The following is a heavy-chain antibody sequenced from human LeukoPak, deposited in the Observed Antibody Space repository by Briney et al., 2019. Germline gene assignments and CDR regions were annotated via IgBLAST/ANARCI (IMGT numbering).Heavy chain of an antibody. J-gene: IGHJ4*02. D-gene: IGHD3-10*01. V-gene: IGHV1-2*04. Sequence: ASVKVSCKASGYTFTSYDINWVRQAPGQGLEWMGWINPNSGGTNYAQKFQGWVTMTRDTSISTAYMELSRLRSDDTAVYYCARDRRAAMTMVRGVILYFDYWGQGTLVTVSS. CDR2: INPNSGGT. CDR1: GYTFTSYD. CDR3: ARDRRAAMTMVRGVILYFDY.